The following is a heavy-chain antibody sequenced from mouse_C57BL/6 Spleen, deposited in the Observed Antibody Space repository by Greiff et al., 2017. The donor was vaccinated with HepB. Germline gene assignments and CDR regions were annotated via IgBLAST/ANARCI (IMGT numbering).Heavy chain of an antibody. Sequence: EVKLVESGAELVKPGASVKLSCTASGFNIKDYYMHWVKQRTEQGLEWIGRIDPEDGDTKYAPKLQGKATITADTSSNTAYLQLSSLTSDDTAVYYCARGLLPYAMDYWGQGTSVTVSS. V-gene: IGHV14-2*01. D-gene: IGHD2-3*01. CDR1: GFNIKDYY. J-gene: IGHJ4*01. CDR2: IDPEDGDT. CDR3: ARGLLPYAMDY.